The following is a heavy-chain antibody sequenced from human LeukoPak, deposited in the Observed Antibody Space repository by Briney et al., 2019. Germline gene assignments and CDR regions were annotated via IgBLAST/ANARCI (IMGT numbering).Heavy chain of an antibody. CDR2: IYYSGSN. V-gene: IGHV4-59*01. J-gene: IGHJ6*03. Sequence: SETLTLTCTVSGGSISRYYWSWIRQPPGKGLEWLGYIYYSGSNNYNPSLKRRVTISVDTSKNQFSLKLSSVTAADTAVYYCARGVVTPLYDYYHYMDVWGKGTTVTVSS. CDR1: GGSISRYY. D-gene: IGHD3-22*01. CDR3: ARGVVTPLYDYYHYMDV.